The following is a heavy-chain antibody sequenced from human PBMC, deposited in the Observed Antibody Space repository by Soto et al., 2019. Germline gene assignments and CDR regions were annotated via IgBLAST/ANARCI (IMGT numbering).Heavy chain of an antibody. D-gene: IGHD1-26*01. J-gene: IGHJ4*02. CDR2: IYYSGST. CDR1: GGSISSGDYY. Sequence: KPSETLSLTCTVSGGSISSGDYYWSWIRQPPGKGLEWIGYIYYSGSTYYNPSLKSRVTISVDTSKNQFSLKLSSVTAADTAVYYCARDDGGSYARADYWGQGTLVTVSS. CDR3: ARDDGGSYARADY. V-gene: IGHV4-30-4*01.